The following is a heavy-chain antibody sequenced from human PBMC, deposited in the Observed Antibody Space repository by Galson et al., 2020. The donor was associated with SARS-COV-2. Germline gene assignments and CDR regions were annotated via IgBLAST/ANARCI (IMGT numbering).Heavy chain of an antibody. V-gene: IGHV4-38-2*02. CDR3: ARDRGVDGGSSEDFDL. D-gene: IGHD2-15*01. CDR2: IYHSGST. CDR1: GLSISSGYF. J-gene: IGHJ2*01. Sequence: SETLSLTCTVSGLSISSGYFWGWIRQPPEKGLEWIGLIYHSGSTYYNPSLKSRATISVDTSKNQFSLKLTSVSAADTAVYYCARDRGVDGGSSEDFDLWGRGTRVTGSS.